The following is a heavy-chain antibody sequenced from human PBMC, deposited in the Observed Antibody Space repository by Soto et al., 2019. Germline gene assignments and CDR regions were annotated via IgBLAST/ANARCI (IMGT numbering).Heavy chain of an antibody. J-gene: IGHJ6*02. D-gene: IGHD5-12*01. Sequence: QITLKESGPPLVKPTQTLTLTCTFSGFSLSTSGVGVGWIREPPGNALEWLALIYWDDDKRYSPSLKSRLTITKDTSKNQVVLTMTNMDPVDTATYYCARQWLRDYYYYYGMDVWGQRTTVTVSS. CDR2: IYWDDDK. CDR1: GFSLSTSGVG. V-gene: IGHV2-5*02. CDR3: ARQWLRDYYYYYGMDV.